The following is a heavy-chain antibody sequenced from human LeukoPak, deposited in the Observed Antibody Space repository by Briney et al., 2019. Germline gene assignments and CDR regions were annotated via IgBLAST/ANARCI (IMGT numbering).Heavy chain of an antibody. J-gene: IGHJ4*02. Sequence: SQTLSLTCTVSGDSISSYYWSWIRQPPGKGLEWIGYIYYSGSTNYNPSLKSRVTISEDMSKNQFSLKLSSVTAADTAVYYCARDLYTAMDYWGQGTLVTVSS. CDR3: ARDLYTAMDY. CDR1: GDSISSYY. CDR2: IYYSGST. D-gene: IGHD5-18*01. V-gene: IGHV4-59*01.